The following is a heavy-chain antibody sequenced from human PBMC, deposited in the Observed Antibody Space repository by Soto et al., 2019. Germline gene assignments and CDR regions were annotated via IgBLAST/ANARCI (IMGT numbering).Heavy chain of an antibody. Sequence: GGSLRLSCAASGFIFSSFAMHWVRQAPGKGLEWVSGVSGPGGRTYYADSVKGRFTISRDNSINTLYLQINSLRAEDTAVYYCAKVDPAGASRQYFDDWGQGTLVTVSS. CDR2: VSGPGGRT. V-gene: IGHV3-23*01. J-gene: IGHJ4*02. CDR3: AKVDPAGASRQYFDD. CDR1: GFIFSSFA.